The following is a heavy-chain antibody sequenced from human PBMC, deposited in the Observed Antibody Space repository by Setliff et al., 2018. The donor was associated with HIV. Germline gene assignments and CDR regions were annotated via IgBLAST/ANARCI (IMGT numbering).Heavy chain of an antibody. Sequence: GGSLRLSCAASGFTFSYSWMNWVRQAPGKGLEWVGRIKSKIDGGTADYAAPVKGRFTISRDDSKNSLYLQMNSLRAEDTAVYYCARDPQRGDGYDFDYWGQGTLVTVSS. CDR1: GFTFSYSW. J-gene: IGHJ4*02. CDR3: ARDPQRGDGYDFDY. CDR2: IKSKIDGGTA. V-gene: IGHV3-15*01. D-gene: IGHD2-21*01.